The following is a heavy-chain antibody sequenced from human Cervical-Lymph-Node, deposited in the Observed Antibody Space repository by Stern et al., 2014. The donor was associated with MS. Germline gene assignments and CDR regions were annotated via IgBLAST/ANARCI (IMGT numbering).Heavy chain of an antibody. CDR2: IYTSGTT. J-gene: IGHJ6*02. CDR1: GDSISTGSYF. D-gene: IGHD3-10*01. Sequence: QVQLQESGPGLVKPSQTLSLTCSVSGDSISTGSYFWTWIRQPAGKGLEWMGRIYTSGTTHYNPSLKSRVTISLDTSKNQVSLNLTSVTAADTAVYFCARFGYYYYYDMDVWGQGTTVTVSS. V-gene: IGHV4-61*02. CDR3: ARFGYYYYYDMDV.